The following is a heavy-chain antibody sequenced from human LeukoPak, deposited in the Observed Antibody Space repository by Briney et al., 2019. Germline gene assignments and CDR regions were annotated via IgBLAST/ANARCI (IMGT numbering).Heavy chain of an antibody. Sequence: GGSLRLSCAASGFTFSSYGMHWVRQAPGKGLEWVAFIRYDGSNKYYADSVKGRFTISRDNSKNTLYLQMNSLRAEDTAVYYCACADYGGSGYYYSGMDVWGQGTTVTVSS. CDR1: GFTFSSYG. D-gene: IGHD4-23*01. CDR3: ACADYGGSGYYYSGMDV. J-gene: IGHJ6*02. V-gene: IGHV3-30*02. CDR2: IRYDGSNK.